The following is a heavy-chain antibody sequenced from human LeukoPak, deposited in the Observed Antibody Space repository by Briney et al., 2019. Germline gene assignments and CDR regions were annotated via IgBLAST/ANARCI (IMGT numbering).Heavy chain of an antibody. CDR3: ARGFGPAAGPDY. Sequence: PSETLSLTCTVSGGSISSGSYYWSWIRQPAGKGLEWIGRIYTSGSTNYNPSLKSRVTISVDTSKNQFSLKLSSVTAADTAVYYCARGFGPAAGPDYWGQGTLVTVSS. J-gene: IGHJ4*02. D-gene: IGHD6-13*01. CDR1: GGSISSGSYY. CDR2: IYTSGST. V-gene: IGHV4-61*02.